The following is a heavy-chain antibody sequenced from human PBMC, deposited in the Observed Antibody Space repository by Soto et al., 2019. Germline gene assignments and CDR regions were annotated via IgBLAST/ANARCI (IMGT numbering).Heavy chain of an antibody. CDR2: IYYSGST. V-gene: IGHV4-59*01. D-gene: IGHD1-26*01. Sequence: SDTLSLTCTVSGGSISSYYLSWIRQPPGKGLEWIGYIYYSGSTNYNPSLKSRVTISVDTSKNQFSLKLSSVTSADTAVYYCARYRGGSFYFDYWGQGTLVTVS. CDR3: ARYRGGSFYFDY. CDR1: GGSISSYY. J-gene: IGHJ4*02.